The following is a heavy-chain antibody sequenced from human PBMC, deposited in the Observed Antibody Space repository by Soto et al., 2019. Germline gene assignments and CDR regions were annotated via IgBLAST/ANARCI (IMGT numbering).Heavy chain of an antibody. CDR1: GFTFSSYA. CDR3: AKDLRWTTWYYGIDV. J-gene: IGHJ6*02. D-gene: IGHD4-4*01. V-gene: IGHV3-23*01. Sequence: GGSLRLSCAASGFTFSSYAMSWVRQAPGKGLEWVSAISGSGGSTYYADSVKGRFTISRDNSKNTLYLQMNSLRAEDTAVYYCAKDLRWTTWYYGIDVWDQGTTVTVSS. CDR2: ISGSGGST.